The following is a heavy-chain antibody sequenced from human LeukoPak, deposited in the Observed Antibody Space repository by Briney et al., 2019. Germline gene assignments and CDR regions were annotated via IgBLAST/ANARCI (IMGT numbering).Heavy chain of an antibody. V-gene: IGHV3-30*04. CDR3: ARVISSGWLDY. D-gene: IGHD6-19*01. J-gene: IGHJ4*02. CDR2: ISYDGSNK. Sequence: GGSLRLSCAASGFTFSRYGMHWVRQAPGKGLEWVTAISYDGSNKYYADSVKGRFTISRDNSKNTLYLQMNSLRAEDTAVYYCARVISSGWLDYWGQGTLVTVSS. CDR1: GFTFSRYG.